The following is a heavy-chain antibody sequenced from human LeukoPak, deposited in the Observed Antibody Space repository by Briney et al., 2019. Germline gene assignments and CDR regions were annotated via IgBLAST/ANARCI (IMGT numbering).Heavy chain of an antibody. CDR2: ISSSGNKI. D-gene: IGHD2-2*01. J-gene: IGHJ5*02. Sequence: GGSLRLSCAASGFPFSSYEMNWVRQAPGKRLQWVSYISSSGNKIYYAASVKGRFTISRDNAKNSLYLQMDSLRAEDTAVYYCARGQRPQYTSTWDNWFDPWGQGTQVTVSS. V-gene: IGHV3-48*03. CDR1: GFPFSSYE. CDR3: ARGQRPQYTSTWDNWFDP.